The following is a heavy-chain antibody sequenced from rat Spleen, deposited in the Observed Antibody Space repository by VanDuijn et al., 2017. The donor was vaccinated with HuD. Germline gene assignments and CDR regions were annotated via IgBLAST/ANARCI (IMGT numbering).Heavy chain of an antibody. CDR3: SPLPGRNLAY. Sequence: EVQMVESGGGLVQPGRSLKLSCAASGFSFSKYGMAWVRQTPTKGLEWVAFISYDGSSTYYRDSVKGRFTISRNNAKSILYLQMSSLRSEDTATYYCSPLPGRNLAYWGQGVVVTVSS. CDR2: ISYDGSST. CDR1: GFSFSKYG. V-gene: IGHV5-29*01. J-gene: IGHJ2*01. D-gene: IGHD1-4*01.